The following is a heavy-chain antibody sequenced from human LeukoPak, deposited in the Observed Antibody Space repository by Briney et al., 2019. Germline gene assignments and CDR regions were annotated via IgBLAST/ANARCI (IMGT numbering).Heavy chain of an antibody. V-gene: IGHV4-38-2*01. CDR3: ARGGCSSTSCYSV. CDR2: IYYSGST. Sequence: SETLSLTCAVSGYSISSGYYWGWIRQPPGKGLEWIGSIYYSGSTYYNPSLKSRVTISVDTSKNHFSLKLSSVTAADTAVYYCARGGCSSTSCYSVWGQGTLVTASS. CDR1: GYSISSGYY. J-gene: IGHJ4*02. D-gene: IGHD2-2*01.